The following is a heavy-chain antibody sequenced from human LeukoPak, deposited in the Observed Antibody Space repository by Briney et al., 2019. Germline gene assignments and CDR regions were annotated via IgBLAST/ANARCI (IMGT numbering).Heavy chain of an antibody. D-gene: IGHD3-22*01. CDR1: GFTFSSYG. CDR3: AKGSYYYDSSGGLGDY. CDR2: IRYDGSNK. V-gene: IGHV3-30*02. J-gene: IGHJ4*02. Sequence: PGGSLRLSCAASGFTFSSYGMHWVRQAPGKGLEWVAFIRYDGSNKYYADSVKGRFTISRDNSKNTLYLQMNSLRAEDTAVYYCAKGSYYYDSSGGLGDYWGQGTLVTVSS.